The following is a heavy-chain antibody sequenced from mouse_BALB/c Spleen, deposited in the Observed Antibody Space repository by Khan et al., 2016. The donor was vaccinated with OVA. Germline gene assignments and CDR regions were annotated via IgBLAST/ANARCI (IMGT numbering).Heavy chain of an antibody. Sequence: QVQLQQSGAELVKPGASVKLSCKASVYTFTSYYMYWVKQRPGQGLEWIGEINPSNGGTNFNEKFKSKATLTVDKSSSTAYMQLSSLTSEDSAVYYCTRSGYDYEFAYWGQGTLVTVSA. CDR1: VYTFTSYY. V-gene: IGHV1S81*02. CDR2: INPSNGGT. J-gene: IGHJ3*01. CDR3: TRSGYDYEFAY. D-gene: IGHD2-4*01.